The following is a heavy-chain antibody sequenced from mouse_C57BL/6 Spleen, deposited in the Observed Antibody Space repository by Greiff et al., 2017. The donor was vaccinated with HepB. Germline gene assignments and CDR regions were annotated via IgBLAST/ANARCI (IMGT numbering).Heavy chain of an antibody. CDR1: GYTFTDYE. D-gene: IGHD1-1*01. J-gene: IGHJ2*01. Sequence: QVHVKQSGAELVRPGASVTLSCKASGYTFTDYEMHWVKQTPVHGLEWIGAIDPETGGTAYNQKFKGKAILTADKSSSTAYMELRSLTSEDSAVYYCTGYYYGSSSKFDYWGQGTTLTVSS. V-gene: IGHV1-15*01. CDR3: TGYYYGSSSKFDY. CDR2: IDPETGGT.